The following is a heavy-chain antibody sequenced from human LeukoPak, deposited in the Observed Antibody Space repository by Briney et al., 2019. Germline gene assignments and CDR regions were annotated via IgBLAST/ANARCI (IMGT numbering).Heavy chain of an antibody. D-gene: IGHD6-19*01. V-gene: IGHV3-23*01. CDR2: ISDSGSIT. J-gene: IGHJ4*02. CDR3: AKDARRTSGWYFFDY. CDR1: GFAFSSLA. Sequence: GGSLRLSCAASGFAFSSLAMGWVRQAPGKGLEWVSVISDSGSITYYADSVKGRFTISRDNSKNTLFLQMNSLRAEDTAVYYCAKDARRTSGWYFFDYWGQGTLVTVSS.